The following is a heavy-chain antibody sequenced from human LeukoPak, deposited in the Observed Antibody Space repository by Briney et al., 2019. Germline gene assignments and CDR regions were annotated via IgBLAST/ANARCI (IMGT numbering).Heavy chain of an antibody. CDR2: INHSGST. Sequence: SETLSLTCAVYGGSFSGYYWSWIRQPPGKGLEWIGEINHSGSTNYNPSLKSRVTISVDTSKNQFSLKLSSVTAADTAVYYCARHLSDDPWYYYYMDVWGKGTTVTISS. CDR1: GGSFSGYY. D-gene: IGHD1-1*01. J-gene: IGHJ6*03. CDR3: ARHLSDDPWYYYYMDV. V-gene: IGHV4-34*01.